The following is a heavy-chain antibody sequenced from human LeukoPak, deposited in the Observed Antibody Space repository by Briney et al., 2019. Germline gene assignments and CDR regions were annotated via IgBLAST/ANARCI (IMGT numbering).Heavy chain of an antibody. CDR2: IYHSGTA. J-gene: IGHJ5*02. V-gene: IGHV4-38-2*02. CDR1: AYSISNDNY. Sequence: SETLSLTCTVSAYSISNDNYWVWIRQSPGKGLEWIGSIYHSGTAYYNPSLKSRVTISVDTSKNQFSLKLSTVTATDTAVYYCAKEVARRTGGFDPWGQGTLVTVSS. D-gene: IGHD3/OR15-3a*01. CDR3: AKEVARRTGGFDP.